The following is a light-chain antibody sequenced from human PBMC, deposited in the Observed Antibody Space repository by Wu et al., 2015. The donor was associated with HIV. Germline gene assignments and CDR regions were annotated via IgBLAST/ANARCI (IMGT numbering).Light chain of an antibody. CDR3: QQYAGTSPT. J-gene: IGKJ5*01. V-gene: IGKV3-15*01. Sequence: GKRRTXSCRASQSVSQQPGPWVPAEKPRATGSHDSSIYGASTRATGIPDRFSGSGSGTEFTLTISSMQSEDFAVYHCQQYAGTSPTFGQGTRL. CDR2: GAS. CDR1: QSVSQQ.